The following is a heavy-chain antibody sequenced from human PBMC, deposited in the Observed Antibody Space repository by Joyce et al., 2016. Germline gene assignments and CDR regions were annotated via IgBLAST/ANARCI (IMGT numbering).Heavy chain of an antibody. D-gene: IGHD4-17*01. CDR2: ISHSSNTI. V-gene: IGHV3-48*02. CDR3: ARDSLRGWFFDL. CDR1: GFTFSTYS. Sequence: EVQLVESGGGLVQPGGSLRLSFAASGFTFSTYSMNWVRQAPGKGLEWISYISHSSNTIYYADSVKGRFTISRDNANKSLYLQMNSLRDEDTAVYYCARDSLRGWFFDLWGRGTLFTVSS. J-gene: IGHJ2*01.